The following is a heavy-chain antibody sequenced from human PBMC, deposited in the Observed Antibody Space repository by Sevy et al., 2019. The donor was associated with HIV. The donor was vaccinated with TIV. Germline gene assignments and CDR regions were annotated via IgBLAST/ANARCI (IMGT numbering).Heavy chain of an antibody. CDR3: ARDHSLIVVVMLPDY. CDR2: ISYDGSNK. V-gene: IGHV3-30-3*01. J-gene: IGHJ4*02. Sequence: GGSLRLSCAASGFTFSSYAMHCVRQAPGKGLEWVAVISYDGSNKYYADSVKGRFTISRDNSKNTLYLQMNSLRAEDTAVYYCARDHSLIVVVMLPDYWGQGTLVTVSS. D-gene: IGHD3-22*01. CDR1: GFTFSSYA.